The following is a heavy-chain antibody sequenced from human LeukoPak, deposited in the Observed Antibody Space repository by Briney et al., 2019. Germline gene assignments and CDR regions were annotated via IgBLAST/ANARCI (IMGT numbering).Heavy chain of an antibody. CDR3: ARGDRGGATRGGFDY. V-gene: IGHV1-18*01. CDR2: ISGYNGNT. CDR1: GYTFTNYG. D-gene: IGHD1-26*01. Sequence: ASVKVSCKASGYTFTNYGITWVRQAPGQGLEWMGWISGYNGNTNYAQKLQGRVTMTTDTSTSTAYMELRSLRSDDTAVYYCARGDRGGATRGGFDYWGQGTLVTVSS. J-gene: IGHJ4*02.